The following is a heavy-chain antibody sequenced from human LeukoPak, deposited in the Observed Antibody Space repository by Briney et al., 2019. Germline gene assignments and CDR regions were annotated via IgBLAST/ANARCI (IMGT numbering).Heavy chain of an antibody. Sequence: PSQTLSLTCTVSGGSISSGGYYWSWIRQHPGKGLEWIGYIYYSGSTYYNPSLKSRVTISVDTSKNQFSLKLSSVTAADTAVYYCARLDQRDYYYGMDVWGQGTKVTVSS. CDR3: ARLDQRDYYYGMDV. V-gene: IGHV4-31*03. J-gene: IGHJ6*02. CDR2: IYYSGST. D-gene: IGHD3-9*01. CDR1: GGSISSGGYY.